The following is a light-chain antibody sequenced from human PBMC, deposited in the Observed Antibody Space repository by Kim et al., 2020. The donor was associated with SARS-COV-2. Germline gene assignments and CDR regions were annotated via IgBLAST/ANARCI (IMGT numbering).Light chain of an antibody. Sequence: PSVTISCTGTSSDVGGYSYVSWYQQHPGKAPKVMIYAVTKRPSGVPDRFSGSKSGNTASLTISGLQAEDEADYYCCSYAGRSTWVFGGGTQLTVL. J-gene: IGLJ3*02. CDR2: AVT. CDR3: CSYAGRSTWV. V-gene: IGLV2-11*03. CDR1: SSDVGGYSY.